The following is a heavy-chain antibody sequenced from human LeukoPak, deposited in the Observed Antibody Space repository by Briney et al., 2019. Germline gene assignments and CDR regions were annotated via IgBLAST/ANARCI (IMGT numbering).Heavy chain of an antibody. J-gene: IGHJ4*02. D-gene: IGHD3-10*01. Sequence: PSETLSLTCTVSGGSISSYYWSWIRRPPGKGLEWIGYIYYSGSTNYNPSLKSRVTISVDTSKNQFSLKLSSVTAADTAVYYCARAKYGSGSYYNDYWGQGTLVTVSS. V-gene: IGHV4-59*01. CDR2: IYYSGST. CDR1: GGSISSYY. CDR3: ARAKYGSGSYYNDY.